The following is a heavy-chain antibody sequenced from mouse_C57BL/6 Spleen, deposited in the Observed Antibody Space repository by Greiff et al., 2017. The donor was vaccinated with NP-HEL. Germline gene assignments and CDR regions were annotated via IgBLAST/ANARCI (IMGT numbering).Heavy chain of an antibody. CDR1: GYTFTSYW. V-gene: IGHV1-64*01. J-gene: IGHJ2*01. CDR3: ARSGYYGSSYLFDY. Sequence: QVQLQQPGAELVKPGASVKLSCKASGYTFTSYWMHWVKQRPGQGLEWIGMIHPNSGSTNYNEKFKSKATLTVDKSSSTAYMQLSSLTSEDSAVYYCARSGYYGSSYLFDYWGQGTTLTVSS. CDR2: IHPNSGST. D-gene: IGHD1-1*01.